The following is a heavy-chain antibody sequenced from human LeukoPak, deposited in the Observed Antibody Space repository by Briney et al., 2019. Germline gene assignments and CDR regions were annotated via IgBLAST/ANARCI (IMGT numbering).Heavy chain of an antibody. CDR2: ISYDGSNK. Sequence: GGSLRLSCAASGFTFSSYAMHWVRQAPGKGLEGVAGISYDGSNKYYADSVKGRFTISRDNSKNTLYLQMNSLRAEDTAVYYCAREDRGYGYFDYWGQGTLVTVSS. J-gene: IGHJ4*01. D-gene: IGHD5-12*01. CDR1: GFTFSSYA. V-gene: IGHV3-30-3*01. CDR3: AREDRGYGYFDY.